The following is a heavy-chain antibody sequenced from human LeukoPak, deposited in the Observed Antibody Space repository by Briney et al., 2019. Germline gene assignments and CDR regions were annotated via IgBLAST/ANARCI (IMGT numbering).Heavy chain of an antibody. V-gene: IGHV3-23*01. CDR3: AKDGNHYSSSWFDH. D-gene: IGHD6-13*01. Sequence: GGSLRLSCAASGFSFSTYAMSWVRQAPGKGLEWVSGISGSGGSTNYADSVKGRFTISRDNSKNTLYLQMNSLRAEDTAVYYCAKDGNHYSSSWFDHWGQGTLVTVSS. J-gene: IGHJ5*02. CDR2: ISGSGGST. CDR1: GFSFSTYA.